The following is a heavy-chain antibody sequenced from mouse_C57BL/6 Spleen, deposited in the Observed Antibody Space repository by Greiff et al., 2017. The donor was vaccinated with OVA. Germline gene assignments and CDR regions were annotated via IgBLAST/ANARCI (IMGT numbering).Heavy chain of an antibody. CDR2: ISSGGDYI. J-gene: IGHJ1*03. D-gene: IGHD1-1*01. CDR1: GFTFSSYA. Sequence: EVKLVESGEGLVKPGGSLKLSCAASGFTFSSYAMSWVRQTPEKRLEWVAYISSGGDYIYYADTVKGRFTISRDNARNTLYLQMSSLKSEDTAMYYCTRGTKRTYYGNPYWYFDVWGTGTTVTVSS. V-gene: IGHV5-9-1*02. CDR3: TRGTKRTYYGNPYWYFDV.